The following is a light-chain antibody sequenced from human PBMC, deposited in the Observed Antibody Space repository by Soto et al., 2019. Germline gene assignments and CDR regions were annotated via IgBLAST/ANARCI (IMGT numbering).Light chain of an antibody. V-gene: IGLV3-1*01. CDR3: QAWDSSIYV. CDR1: KLGDKH. Sequence: SYELTQPPSVSVSPGQTASITCSGDKLGDKHACWYQQKPGQSPVLVIYQDDKRPSGIPERFSGSNSGNTATLTISGTQAMDEADYYCQAWDSSIYVFGTGTKVTVL. J-gene: IGLJ1*01. CDR2: QDD.